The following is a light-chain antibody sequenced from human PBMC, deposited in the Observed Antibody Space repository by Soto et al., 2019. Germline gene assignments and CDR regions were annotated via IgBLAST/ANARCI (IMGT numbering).Light chain of an antibody. CDR2: NNN. CDR1: SSNIGSNT. CDR3: AAWDDSLNGLV. V-gene: IGLV1-44*01. J-gene: IGLJ1*01. Sequence: QSVLTQPPSASGAPGQRVTISFSGSSSNIGSNTVNWYPQPPGTAPQLLIYNNNQRPSGVPDRFSGSKSGTSASLAISGLQSEDEADYYCAAWDDSLNGLVFGTGTKVTVL.